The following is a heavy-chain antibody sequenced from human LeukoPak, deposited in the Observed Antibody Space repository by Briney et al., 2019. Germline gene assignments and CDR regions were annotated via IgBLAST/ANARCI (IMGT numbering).Heavy chain of an antibody. Sequence: GGSLRLSCTAAGFTFNRDWTAWVRQAPGKGLEWVANIKEDGSEKNYVDSVKGRFTMSRDNAENSVYLQMNDLRAEDTGVYYCATKEPSTSGWSYWGQGTLVTVSS. J-gene: IGHJ4*02. D-gene: IGHD6-19*01. CDR3: ATKEPSTSGWSY. CDR1: GFTFNRDW. V-gene: IGHV3-7*01. CDR2: IKEDGSEK.